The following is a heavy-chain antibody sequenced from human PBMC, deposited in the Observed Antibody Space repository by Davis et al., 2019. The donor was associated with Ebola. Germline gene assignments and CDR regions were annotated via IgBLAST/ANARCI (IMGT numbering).Heavy chain of an antibody. CDR1: GFTFSGSA. V-gene: IGHV3-73*01. CDR3: TSTIFGVGADY. J-gene: IGHJ4*02. CDR2: IRSKANSYAT. Sequence: GESLKISCAASGFTFSGSAMHWVRQASGKGLEWVGRIRSKANSYATAYAASVKGGFTISRDDSKNTAYLQMNSLKTEDTAVYYCTSTIFGVGADYWGQGTLVTVSS. D-gene: IGHD3-3*01.